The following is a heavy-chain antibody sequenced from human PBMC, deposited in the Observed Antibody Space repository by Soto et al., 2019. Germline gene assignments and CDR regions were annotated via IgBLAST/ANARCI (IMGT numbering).Heavy chain of an antibody. V-gene: IGHV3-23*01. J-gene: IGHJ6*02. CDR2: ISASSDAA. CDR3: AKYSGSYPVYNGLSL. CDR1: GFPFSTSA. D-gene: IGHD1-26*01. Sequence: EVQLLESGGGLVQPGGSLRLSCAASGFPFSTSAMNWVRQAPGKGLEWVSIISASSDAAYYAESVKGRFASSRDNAKNTVYLQITCLRAKDRAVDYYAKYSGSYPVYNGLSLWGQGTTVTVS.